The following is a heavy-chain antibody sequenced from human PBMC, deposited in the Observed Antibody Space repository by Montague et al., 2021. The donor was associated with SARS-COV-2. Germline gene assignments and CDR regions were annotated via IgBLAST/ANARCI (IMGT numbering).Heavy chain of an antibody. J-gene: IGHJ5*02. D-gene: IGHD7-27*01. CDR3: AGLGMLASGPNWFDP. Sequence: SLRLSCAASGFTFSQYWMSWVRQAPGKELEWVANINQDGSEIYLVDSLKGRFSISRDNAKNSLYLQVNSLTAEDTAVYYCAGLGMLASGPNWFDPWGQGTLVTVSS. CDR1: GFTFSQYW. CDR2: INQDGSEI. V-gene: IGHV3-7*03.